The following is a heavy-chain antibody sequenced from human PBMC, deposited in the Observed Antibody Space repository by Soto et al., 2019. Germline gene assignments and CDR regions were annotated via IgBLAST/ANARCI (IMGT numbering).Heavy chain of an antibody. CDR2: ISGTTNNI. V-gene: IGHV3-21*06. CDR1: GFTFTRYS. J-gene: IGHJ4*02. CDR3: AIESEDLTSNFDY. Sequence: VQLVESGGCLVKPGGSLRLSCAASGFTFTRYSMNWVRQAPGKGLEWVSSISGTTNNIYYEDSMNGRFTISRDSAKNSLYVEMNSLGADYTAVYYCAIESEDLTSNFDYWGQGTLVTVSS.